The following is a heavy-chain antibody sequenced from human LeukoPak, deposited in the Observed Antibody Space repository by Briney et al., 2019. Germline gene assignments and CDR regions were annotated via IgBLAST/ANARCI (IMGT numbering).Heavy chain of an antibody. Sequence: SETLSLTCNVFGYSISSGYYWGWIRQPPGKGLEWIGSIYHSGSTYYNPSLKSRVTISVDTSKNHFSLKLSSVTAADTAVYYCATGLNSGWYLYAFDIWGQGTMVTVSS. D-gene: IGHD6-19*01. V-gene: IGHV4-38-2*02. CDR3: ATGLNSGWYLYAFDI. CDR2: IYHSGST. CDR1: GYSISSGYY. J-gene: IGHJ3*02.